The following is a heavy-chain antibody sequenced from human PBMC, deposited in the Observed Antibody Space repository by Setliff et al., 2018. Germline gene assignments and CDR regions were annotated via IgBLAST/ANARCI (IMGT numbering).Heavy chain of an antibody. V-gene: IGHV3-23*01. D-gene: IGHD4-4*01. J-gene: IGHJ4*02. CDR3: AKDTGYYFDY. CDR1: GFTSSNYA. Sequence: GGSLRLSCAASGFTSSNYAMSWVRQAPGKGLEWVSAISGSGAISYAGSVKGRFTVSRDNSKNTLYLQMNSLRGEDTAVYYCAKDTGYYFDYWGQGTLVTVSS. CDR2: ISGSGAI.